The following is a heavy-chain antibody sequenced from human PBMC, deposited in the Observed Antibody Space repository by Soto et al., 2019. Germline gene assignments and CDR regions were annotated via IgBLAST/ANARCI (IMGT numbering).Heavy chain of an antibody. D-gene: IGHD4-17*01. J-gene: IGHJ4*02. Sequence: PGYSLKISCKGSGYSFTSYWIGWVLQMPWKGLQGMGIIYPGDFDTRYSPSFQGQVTISADKSISTAYLQWSSLKASDTAMYYCARKYHGDSRGYFDYWGQGALVTVSS. V-gene: IGHV5-51*01. CDR3: ARKYHGDSRGYFDY. CDR1: GYSFTSYW. CDR2: IYPGDFDT.